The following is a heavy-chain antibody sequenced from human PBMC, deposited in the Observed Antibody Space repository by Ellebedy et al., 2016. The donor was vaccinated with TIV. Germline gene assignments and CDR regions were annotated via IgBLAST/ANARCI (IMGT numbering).Heavy chain of an antibody. CDR2: IWFDGSNK. CDR1: GFTFSSYG. J-gene: IGHJ6*02. CDR3: ARPLGYDEYEGYYGMDV. D-gene: IGHD3-3*01. V-gene: IGHV3-33*08. Sequence: GESLKISCAASGFTFSSYGMHWVRQAPGKGLEWVAVIWFDGSNKYHADSVKGRFTISRDNAKNLLYLHLNSLRAEDTAVYYCARPLGYDEYEGYYGMDVWGQGTTVTVSS.